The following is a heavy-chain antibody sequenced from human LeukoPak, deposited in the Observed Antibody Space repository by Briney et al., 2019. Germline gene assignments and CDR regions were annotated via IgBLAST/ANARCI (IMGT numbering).Heavy chain of an antibody. D-gene: IGHD3-22*01. CDR2: ITWNRDNI. Sequence: GGSLRLSCAASGFTFDDYAMHWVRQAPGKGLEWVSGITWNRDNIGYGDSVKGRFTISRDNVKNVLCLQMTSLRPEDTALYYCAKDLSSAITSALVLDVWGQGTTVIVSS. J-gene: IGHJ6*02. CDR3: AKDLSSAITSALVLDV. V-gene: IGHV3-9*01. CDR1: GFTFDDYA.